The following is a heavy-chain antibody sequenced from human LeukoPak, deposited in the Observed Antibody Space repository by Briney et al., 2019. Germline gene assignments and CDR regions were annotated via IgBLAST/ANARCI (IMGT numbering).Heavy chain of an antibody. Sequence: SETLSLTCTVSGGSISSYYWSWIRQPPGKGLEWIGYIYYSGSTNYNPSLKSRVTISVDTSKNQFSLKLNSVTAADTAVYYCARYSLFDSSGYYYPWDAFDIWGQGTMVTVSS. J-gene: IGHJ3*02. V-gene: IGHV4-59*01. CDR1: GGSISSYY. D-gene: IGHD3-22*01. CDR2: IYYSGST. CDR3: ARYSLFDSSGYYYPWDAFDI.